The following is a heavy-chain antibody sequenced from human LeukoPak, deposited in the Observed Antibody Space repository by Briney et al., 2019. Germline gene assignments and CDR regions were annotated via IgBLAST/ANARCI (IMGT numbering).Heavy chain of an antibody. CDR3: AKMMAGAGTTGGDYFDY. V-gene: IGHV3-53*01. CDR2: IYSGGAA. CDR1: GFTVTSNY. D-gene: IGHD6-13*01. J-gene: IGHJ4*02. Sequence: GGSLRLSCAASGFTVTSNYMSWVRHAPGKGLEWASVIYSGGAAYYADSVKGRFTISRDHSKNTLYLQMNSLRAEDTAVYYCAKMMAGAGTTGGDYFDYWGQGTLVTVSS.